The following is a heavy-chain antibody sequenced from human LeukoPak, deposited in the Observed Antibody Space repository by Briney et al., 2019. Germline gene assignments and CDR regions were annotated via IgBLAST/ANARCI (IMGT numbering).Heavy chain of an antibody. J-gene: IGHJ4*02. V-gene: IGHV4-59*01. D-gene: IGHD5-18*01. Sequence: SETLSLTCTVSGGSISSYYWSWIRQPPGKGLEWIGCIYYSGSTNYNPSLKSRVTISVDTSKNQFSLKLSSVTAADTAVYYCARGLTAMVLPSDYWGQGTLVTVSS. CDR1: GGSISSYY. CDR3: ARGLTAMVLPSDY. CDR2: IYYSGST.